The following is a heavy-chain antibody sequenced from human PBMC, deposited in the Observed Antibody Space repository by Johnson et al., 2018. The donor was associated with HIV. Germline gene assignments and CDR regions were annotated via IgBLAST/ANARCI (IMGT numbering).Heavy chain of an antibody. D-gene: IGHD3-16*01. J-gene: IGHJ3*02. CDR1: GFTFSNAW. CDR3: AKGEWGAGTDAFDI. CDR2: ISYDGSNK. Sequence: QVQLVESGGGLVKPGGSLRLPCAASGFTFSNAWMTWVRQAPGKGLEWVAVISYDGSNKYYADSVKGRFTISRDNSKNTLYLQMNSLRAEDTAVYYCAKGEWGAGTDAFDIWGQGTMVTVSS. V-gene: IGHV3-30*18.